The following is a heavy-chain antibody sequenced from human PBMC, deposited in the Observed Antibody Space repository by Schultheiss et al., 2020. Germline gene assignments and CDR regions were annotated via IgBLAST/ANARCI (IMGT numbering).Heavy chain of an antibody. V-gene: IGHV3-48*02. D-gene: IGHD2-2*02. CDR3: ASGRKTTKVVPAAIRLAAWQQPDDY. CDR2: ISSSSSTI. J-gene: IGHJ4*02. Sequence: GGSLRLSCAASGFTFSSYGMHWVRQAPGKGLEWVSYISSSSSTIYYADSVKGRFTIYRDNAKNSLYLQMNSLRDEDTAVYYCASGRKTTKVVPAAIRLAAWQQPDDYWGQGTLVTVSS. CDR1: GFTFSSYG.